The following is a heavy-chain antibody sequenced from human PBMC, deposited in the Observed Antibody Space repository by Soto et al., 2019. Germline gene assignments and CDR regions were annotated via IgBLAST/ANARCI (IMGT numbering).Heavy chain of an antibody. D-gene: IGHD5-12*01. J-gene: IGHJ6*02. CDR1: GYTFTSYG. CDR3: ARDREVTTIRYWYYYGMDV. Sequence: QVQLVQSGAEVKKPGASVKVSCKASGYTFTSYGISWVRQAPGQGREWMGWISAYNGNTNYAQKLQGRVTMTTDTSTSTAYMELRSLRSDDTAVYYCARDREVTTIRYWYYYGMDVWGHGTTVTVSS. V-gene: IGHV1-18*01. CDR2: ISAYNGNT.